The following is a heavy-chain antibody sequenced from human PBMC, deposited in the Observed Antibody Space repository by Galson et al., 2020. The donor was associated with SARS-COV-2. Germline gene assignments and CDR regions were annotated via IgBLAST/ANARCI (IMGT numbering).Heavy chain of an antibody. J-gene: IGHJ4*02. CDR2: ISGSGGST. Sequence: GGSLRLSCAASGFTFSSYAMGWVRQAPGKGLEWVSAISGSGGSTYYADSVKGRFTISRDNSKNTLYLQMNSLRAEDTAVYYCAKTDTAMDVFDYWGQGTLVTVSS. D-gene: IGHD5-18*01. CDR3: AKTDTAMDVFDY. V-gene: IGHV3-23*01. CDR1: GFTFSSYA.